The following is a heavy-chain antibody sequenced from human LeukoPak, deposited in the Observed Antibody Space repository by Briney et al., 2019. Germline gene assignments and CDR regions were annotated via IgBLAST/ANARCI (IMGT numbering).Heavy chain of an antibody. J-gene: IGHJ4*02. D-gene: IGHD1-26*01. Sequence: GGSLRLSCAASGFTFSGYWMHWVRQAPGKGLVWVSRINTDGSSISYADSVKGRFTTSRDNAKNTLYLQMNSLRAEDTAVYYCAAVGATETHFDYWGQRTLVTVSS. CDR3: AAVGATETHFDY. CDR2: INTDGSSI. V-gene: IGHV3-74*01. CDR1: GFTFSGYW.